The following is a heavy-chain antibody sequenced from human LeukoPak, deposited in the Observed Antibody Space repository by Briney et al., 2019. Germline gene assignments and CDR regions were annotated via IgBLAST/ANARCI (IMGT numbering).Heavy chain of an antibody. CDR3: AREWLSPYYFDY. CDR2: IYSSGST. J-gene: IGHJ4*02. D-gene: IGHD3-3*01. Sequence: PGGSLRLSCAASGFTVSSNYMSWVRQAPGKGLEWVSVIYSSGSTYYADSVKGRFTISRDNSKNTLYLQMNSLRAEDTAVYYCAREWLSPYYFDYWGQGTLVTVSS. V-gene: IGHV3-66*02. CDR1: GFTVSSNY.